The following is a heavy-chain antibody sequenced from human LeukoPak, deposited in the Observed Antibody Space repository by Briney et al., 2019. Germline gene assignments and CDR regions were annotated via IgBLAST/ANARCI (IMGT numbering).Heavy chain of an antibody. D-gene: IGHD6-6*01. CDR3: AKDGQYSSSSPYYFDY. Sequence: GESLTLSCAASGFTFSSYAMSWVRQAPGKGLEWVSGISSSGGTTYYADSVKGRFTISRDNSKNTLYLQMDSLRAEDTAVYYCAKDGQYSSSSPYYFDYWGQGTLVTVSS. CDR1: GFTFSSYA. CDR2: ISSSGGTT. J-gene: IGHJ4*02. V-gene: IGHV3-23*01.